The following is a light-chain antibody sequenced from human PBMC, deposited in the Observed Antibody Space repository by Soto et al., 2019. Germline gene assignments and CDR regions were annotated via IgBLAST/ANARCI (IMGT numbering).Light chain of an antibody. CDR2: KAS. CDR1: QSLSSW. Sequence: DIQMTQSPSTLSASVGDRVTITCRASQSLSSWLAWYQQKPGKAPKSLIYKASSLESGVPSRFSGSGSGTEFTLTISSLQPDDFATYYCRQYLSYPITFGQGTRLEI. CDR3: RQYLSYPIT. J-gene: IGKJ5*01. V-gene: IGKV1-5*03.